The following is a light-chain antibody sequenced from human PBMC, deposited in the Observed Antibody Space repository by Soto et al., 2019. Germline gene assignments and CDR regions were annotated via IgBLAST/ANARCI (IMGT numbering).Light chain of an antibody. CDR1: QSVARYL. CDR2: DAT. V-gene: IGKV3-20*01. Sequence: EIVLTQSPGTLSLSPGERATRSCRASQSVARYLLAWFQQRPGQPPRLLIYDATGRATGTPDRFSGSGSATDFTLTINRLEPEDFAVYYCHQYANSPFTFGQGTKLEIK. CDR3: HQYANSPFT. J-gene: IGKJ2*01.